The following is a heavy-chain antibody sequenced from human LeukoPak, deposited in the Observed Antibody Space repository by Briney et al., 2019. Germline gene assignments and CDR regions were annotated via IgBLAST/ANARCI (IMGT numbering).Heavy chain of an antibody. CDR1: GGPISSYY. Sequence: SETLSLTCTVSGGPISSYYWSWIRQPPGKGLEWTGYIYYSGRTNYNPSLKSRVTIPVATSKNHFTLKVSPATAADTTVYYCARDHKGQREAFDIWGQGTMVTVSP. CDR2: IYYSGRT. J-gene: IGHJ3*02. D-gene: IGHD1-1*01. CDR3: ARDHKGQREAFDI. V-gene: IGHV4-59*01.